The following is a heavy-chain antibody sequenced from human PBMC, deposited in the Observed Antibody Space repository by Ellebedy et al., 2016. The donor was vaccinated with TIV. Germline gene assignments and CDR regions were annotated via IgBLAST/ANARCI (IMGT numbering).Heavy chain of an antibody. D-gene: IGHD3-10*01. Sequence: PGGSLRLSCEASGFTFSDYVMSRVRQAPGKGLEWVSAVRGSGSHTYYTDSVKGRFTISRDNSKNTLFLQMNSLRVEDTARYYCAKGLRSGNYYNGLIEYWGQGTLVAVAS. J-gene: IGHJ4*02. CDR1: GFTFSDYV. CDR3: AKGLRSGNYYNGLIEY. CDR2: VRGSGSHT. V-gene: IGHV3-23*01.